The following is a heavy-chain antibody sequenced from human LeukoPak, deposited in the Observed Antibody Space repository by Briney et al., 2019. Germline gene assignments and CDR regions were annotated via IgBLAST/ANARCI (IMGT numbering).Heavy chain of an antibody. J-gene: IGHJ4*02. CDR2: IKQDGSEE. CDR3: TTAPNYYGSGSFDY. V-gene: IGHV3-7*03. CDR1: GFTFTTYW. D-gene: IGHD3-10*01. Sequence: GGSLRLSCAASGFTFTTYWMSWVRQAPGRGLEWVANIKQDGSEEYYVDSVKGRFTISRDNAKNSLYLQMNSLKTEDTAVYYCTTAPNYYGSGSFDYWGQGTLFTVSS.